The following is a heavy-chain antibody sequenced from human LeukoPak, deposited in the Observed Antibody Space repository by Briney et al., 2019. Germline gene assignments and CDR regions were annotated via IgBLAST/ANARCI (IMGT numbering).Heavy chain of an antibody. CDR3: ARDRRDGCNRFDY. Sequence: GGSLRLSCAASGFIFGDYYMSWIRQAPGKGLEWLSYISTVGGAIYYADSVKGRFTISRDNAKNSPSLQMSSLRVEDTAVYYCARDRRDGCNRFDYWGQGTLVAVSS. J-gene: IGHJ4*02. V-gene: IGHV3-11*01. CDR2: ISTVGGAI. D-gene: IGHD5-24*01. CDR1: GFIFGDYY.